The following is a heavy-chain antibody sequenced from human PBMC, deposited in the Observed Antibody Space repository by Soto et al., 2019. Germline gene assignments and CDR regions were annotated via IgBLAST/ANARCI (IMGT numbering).Heavy chain of an antibody. CDR3: ARGIGGTLTAPFDY. CDR1: GFTFSSYS. D-gene: IGHD2-15*01. Sequence: PGGSLRLSCAASGFTFSSYSMNWVRQAPGKGLEWVSSISSSSSYIYYADSVKGRFTISRDNAKNSLYLQMNSLRAEDTAVYYCARGIGGTLTAPFDYWGQGTLVTVSS. V-gene: IGHV3-21*01. CDR2: ISSSSSYI. J-gene: IGHJ4*02.